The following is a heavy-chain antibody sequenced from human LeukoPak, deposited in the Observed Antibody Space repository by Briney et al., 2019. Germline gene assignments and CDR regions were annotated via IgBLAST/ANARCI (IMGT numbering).Heavy chain of an antibody. J-gene: IGHJ4*02. Sequence: GGSLRLSCAASGFTFSSYAMPWVRQAPGKGLEWVAVISYDGSNKYYADSVKGRFTISRDNSKNTLYLQMNSLRAEDTAVYYCARDGEYQLPFDYWGQGTLVTVSS. V-gene: IGHV3-30*04. D-gene: IGHD2-2*01. CDR3: ARDGEYQLPFDY. CDR2: ISYDGSNK. CDR1: GFTFSSYA.